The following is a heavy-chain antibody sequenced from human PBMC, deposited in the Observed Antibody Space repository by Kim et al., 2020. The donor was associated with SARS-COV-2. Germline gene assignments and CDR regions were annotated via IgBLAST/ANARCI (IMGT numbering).Heavy chain of an antibody. V-gene: IGHV4-4*02. CDR1: GGSISSSNW. D-gene: IGHD6-25*01. CDR2: IYHSGST. Sequence: SETLSLTCAVSGGSISSSNWWSWVRQPPGKGLEWIGGIYHSGSTNSNPSLKGRVTLSVDKSKNQFSLRLTSVTAADTAVYYCSRAARGWSSDAVYYFDYWGQGTLVTVSS. CDR3: SRAARGWSSDAVYYFDY. J-gene: IGHJ4*02.